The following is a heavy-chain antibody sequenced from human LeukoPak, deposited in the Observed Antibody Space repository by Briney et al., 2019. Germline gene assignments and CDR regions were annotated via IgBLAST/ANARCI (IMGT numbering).Heavy chain of an antibody. Sequence: ASVKVSCKASGYSFTGYYVHWVRQAPGQGLEWMGWINPKSGGTKYEQKFQGRVTMTRDTSISTAYMELSRLRSDDAAVFCCARGGDYYDSSGYPDDAFDVWGQGTMVIVSS. D-gene: IGHD3-22*01. CDR2: INPKSGGT. J-gene: IGHJ3*01. CDR1: GYSFTGYY. V-gene: IGHV1-2*02. CDR3: ARGGDYYDSSGYPDDAFDV.